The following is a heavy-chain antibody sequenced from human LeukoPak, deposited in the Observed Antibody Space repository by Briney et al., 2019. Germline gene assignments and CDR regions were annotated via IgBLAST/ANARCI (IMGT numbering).Heavy chain of an antibody. J-gene: IGHJ5*02. V-gene: IGHV1-2*02. CDR2: INPNSGGT. CDR1: GYTFTSYG. CDR3: ARAVAVAVDWFDP. Sequence: ASVKVSCKASGYTFTSYGISWVRQAPGQGLEWMGWINPNSGGTNSAQKFQGRVTMTRDTSTSTAYMELSRLRSDDTAVYYCARAVAVAVDWFDPWGQGTLVTVSS. D-gene: IGHD6-19*01.